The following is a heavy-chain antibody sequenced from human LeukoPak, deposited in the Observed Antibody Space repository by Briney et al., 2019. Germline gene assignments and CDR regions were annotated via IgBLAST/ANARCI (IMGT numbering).Heavy chain of an antibody. V-gene: IGHV3-53*01. D-gene: IGHD6-6*01. J-gene: IGHJ4*02. CDR1: GFTVSSNY. CDR2: IYSGGST. Sequence: GGSLRLSCAASGFTVSSNYMSWVRQAPGKGLEWVSVIYSGGSTYYADSVKGRFTISRDNSKNTLYLQMNSLRAEDTAVYYCARDSSSSLFDYWGQGTLVTVSS. CDR3: ARDSSSSLFDY.